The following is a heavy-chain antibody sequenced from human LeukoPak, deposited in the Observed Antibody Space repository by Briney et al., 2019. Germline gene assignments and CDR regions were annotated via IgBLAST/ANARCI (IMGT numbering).Heavy chain of an antibody. D-gene: IGHD3-22*01. CDR2: TSYDGSNK. Sequence: GGSLGLSCAASGFTFSSYAMHWVRQAPGRGLEWVAVTSYDGSNKYYADSVKGRFTISRDNSKNTLYLQMNSLRAEDTAVYYCARDAGHYYDSSGYPNNWFDPWGQGTLVTVSS. J-gene: IGHJ5*02. CDR3: ARDAGHYYDSSGYPNNWFDP. V-gene: IGHV3-30-3*01. CDR1: GFTFSSYA.